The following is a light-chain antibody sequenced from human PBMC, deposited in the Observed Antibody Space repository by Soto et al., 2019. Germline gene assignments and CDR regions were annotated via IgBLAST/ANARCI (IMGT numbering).Light chain of an antibody. J-gene: IGKJ1*01. CDR3: QQYNNWPPWT. CDR2: GAS. V-gene: IGKV3-15*01. Sequence: EIVMTQSPATLSVSPGERATLSCRASQSVSSNLAWYQQKPGQAPRLLIYGASTRATGIPARFSGSVSGTEFTVTISGLQSEDFAVYYCQQYNNWPPWTFGQGTKVEIK. CDR1: QSVSSN.